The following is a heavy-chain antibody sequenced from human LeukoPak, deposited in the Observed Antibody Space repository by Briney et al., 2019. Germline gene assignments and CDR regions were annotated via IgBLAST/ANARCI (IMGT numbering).Heavy chain of an antibody. CDR2: VFHSGTT. CDR3: ARRMATVTDAFDI. V-gene: IGHV4-59*08. Sequence: KPSETLSLTCNVSGDSLTSHFWSWIRQTPGKGLEWIGYVFHSGTTNYSPSLKSRVTISLDTSKKQFYLRLASVTAADTAVYYCARRMATVTDAFDIWARGTMVSVSS. D-gene: IGHD5-24*01. J-gene: IGHJ3*02. CDR1: GDSLTSHF.